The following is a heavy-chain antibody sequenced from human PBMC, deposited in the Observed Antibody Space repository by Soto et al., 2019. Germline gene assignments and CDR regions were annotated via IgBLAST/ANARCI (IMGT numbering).Heavy chain of an antibody. Sequence: GGSLRLSCAASGFTFSSYGMHWVRQAPGKGLEWVAVISYDGSNKYYADSVKGRFTISRDNSKNTLYLQMNSLRAEDTAVYYCARGGYSSSLYFDYWGQGTLVTVSS. CDR3: ARGGYSSSLYFDY. J-gene: IGHJ4*02. D-gene: IGHD6-13*01. CDR1: GFTFSSYG. CDR2: ISYDGSNK. V-gene: IGHV3-30*03.